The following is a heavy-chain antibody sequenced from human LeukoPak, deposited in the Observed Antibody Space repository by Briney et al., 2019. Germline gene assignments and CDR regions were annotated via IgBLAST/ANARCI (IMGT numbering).Heavy chain of an antibody. J-gene: IGHJ6*03. Sequence: PGGSLRLSCAASGFTFSDHYMDWVRQAPGKGLEWVGRTRNKANSYTTEYAASVKGRFTISRDDSKNSLYLQMNSLKTEDTAVYYCARDVGYYDFWSLRYYYYMDVWGKGTTVTVSS. CDR2: TRNKANSYTT. CDR3: ARDVGYYDFWSLRYYYYMDV. CDR1: GFTFSDHY. D-gene: IGHD3-3*01. V-gene: IGHV3-72*01.